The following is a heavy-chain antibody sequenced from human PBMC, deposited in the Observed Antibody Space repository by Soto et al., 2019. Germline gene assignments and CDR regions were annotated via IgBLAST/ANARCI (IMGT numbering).Heavy chain of an antibody. D-gene: IGHD4-17*01. CDR3: ARDSTTVTTGHFDY. CDR1: GGSISSHY. J-gene: IGHJ4*02. CDR2: IHYSGST. V-gene: IGHV4-59*11. Sequence: QVQLQESGPGLVKPSETLSLTCTVSGGSISSHYWSWIRQPPGKGLEWIGYIHYSGSTNYNPSLKSRVTISFDTSKNQFSLKLSSVTAADTAVYYCARDSTTVTTGHFDYWGQGTLFTVSS.